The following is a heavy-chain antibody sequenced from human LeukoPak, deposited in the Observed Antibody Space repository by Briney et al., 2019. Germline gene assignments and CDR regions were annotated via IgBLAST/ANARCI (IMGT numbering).Heavy chain of an antibody. V-gene: IGHV3-7*04. CDR1: GFTFSNYP. CDR2: IKQDGSKK. J-gene: IGHJ4*02. Sequence: GGSLRLSCAAFGFTFSNYPMNWVRQAPGKGLEWVANIKQDGSKKSYVDSVKGRFTISRDNAKNSLYLQMNSLRAEDTAIYYCTRVGYIDEGIDYWGQGTLVTVSS. D-gene: IGHD5-24*01. CDR3: TRVGYIDEGIDY.